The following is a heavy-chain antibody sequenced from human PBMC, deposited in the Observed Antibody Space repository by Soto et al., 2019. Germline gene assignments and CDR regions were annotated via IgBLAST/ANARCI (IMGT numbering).Heavy chain of an antibody. J-gene: IGHJ6*03. CDR2: ISGSGGST. CDR3: AKHLGYYYYYMDV. V-gene: IGHV3-23*01. Sequence: GGSLRLSCAASGFTFSSYAMSWVRQAPGKGLEWVSAISGSGGSTYYADSVKGRFTISRDNSKNTLYLQMKSLRAEDTAVYYCAKHLGYYYYYMDVWGKGTTVTVSS. CDR1: GFTFSSYA.